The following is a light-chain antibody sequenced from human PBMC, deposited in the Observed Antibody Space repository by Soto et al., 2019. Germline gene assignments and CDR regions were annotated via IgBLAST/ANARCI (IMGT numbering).Light chain of an antibody. CDR1: QSISSK. J-gene: IGKJ1*01. CDR3: QQYNNWPRT. V-gene: IGKV3-15*01. Sequence: EIVMTQSPATLSVSPGERATLSCRASQSISSKLGWYQQKPGQAPRLLIYDASTRATDIPTRFSGSGSGTDFTLTISSLQSEDFAVYYCQQYNNWPRTFGQGTKVEMK. CDR2: DAS.